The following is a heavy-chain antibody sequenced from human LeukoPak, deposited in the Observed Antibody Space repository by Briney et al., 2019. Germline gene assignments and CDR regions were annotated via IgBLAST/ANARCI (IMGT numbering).Heavy chain of an antibody. V-gene: IGHV4-59*08. D-gene: IGHD3-10*01. J-gene: IGHJ4*02. CDR3: ARQESSYGSGGYFDY. Sequence: PSETLSLTCTVSGGSISTYYWTWIRQPPGKGLEWIGSISYSGSTNNSPSLEGRVTMSVDTSKNQFSLQLSSVTAADTAVYFCARQESSYGSGGYFDYWGQGFLVTVSS. CDR2: ISYSGST. CDR1: GGSISTYY.